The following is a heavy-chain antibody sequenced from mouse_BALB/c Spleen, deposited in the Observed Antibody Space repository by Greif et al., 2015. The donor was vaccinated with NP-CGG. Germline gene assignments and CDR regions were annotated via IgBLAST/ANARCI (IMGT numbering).Heavy chain of an antibody. CDR1: GYTFTSYW. J-gene: IGHJ4*01. Sequence: VKLVESGAELAKPGASVKMSCKASGYTFTSYWMHWVKQRPGQGLEWIGYINPSTGYTEYNQKFKDKATLTADKSSSTASMQLSSLTSEDSAVYYCASSYFYGRSSYAMDYCGQGTSVTVSS. CDR3: ASSYFYGRSSYAMDY. CDR2: INPSTGYT. D-gene: IGHD1-1*01. V-gene: IGHV1-7*01.